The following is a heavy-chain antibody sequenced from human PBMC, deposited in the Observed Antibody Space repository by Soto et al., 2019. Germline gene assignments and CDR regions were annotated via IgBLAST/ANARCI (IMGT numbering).Heavy chain of an antibody. D-gene: IGHD4-17*01. V-gene: IGHV1-18*01. CDR3: ERSLGYGDYRDYEADY. J-gene: IGHJ4*02. CDR2: ISAYNGNT. CDR1: GYTFTSYG. Sequence: ASVKVSCKASGYTFTSYGISWVRQAPGQGLEWMGWISAYNGNTNYAQKLQGRVTMTTDTSTSTAYMELRSLRSDDTAVYYCERSLGYGDYRDYEADYWGQGTLVTVSS.